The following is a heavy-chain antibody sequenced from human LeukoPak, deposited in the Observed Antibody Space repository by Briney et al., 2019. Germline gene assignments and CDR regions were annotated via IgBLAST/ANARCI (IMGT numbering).Heavy chain of an antibody. Sequence: PGRSLRLSCAASGFTFSSYGMHWVRQAPGKGLEWVAVISYDGSNKYYADSVKGRFTISRDNSKNTLYLQMNSLRAEDTAVYYCAKAAEWELLSLWGQGTLVTVSS. CDR1: GFTFSSYG. D-gene: IGHD1-26*01. CDR2: ISYDGSNK. CDR3: AKAAEWELLSL. J-gene: IGHJ4*02. V-gene: IGHV3-30*18.